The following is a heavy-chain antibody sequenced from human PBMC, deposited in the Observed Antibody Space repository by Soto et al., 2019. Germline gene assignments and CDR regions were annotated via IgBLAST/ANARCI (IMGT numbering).Heavy chain of an antibody. J-gene: IGHJ5*02. CDR3: ARWWSGSRQGFDP. CDR2: IYYSGST. Sequence: PSETLSLTCTVSGGSISSYYWSWFRQHPGKGLEWIGYIYYSGSTYYNPSLKSRVTISVDTSKNQFSLKLSSVTAADTAVYYCARWWSGSRQGFDPWGQGTLVTVSS. CDR1: GGSISSYY. D-gene: IGHD3-3*01. V-gene: IGHV4-59*06.